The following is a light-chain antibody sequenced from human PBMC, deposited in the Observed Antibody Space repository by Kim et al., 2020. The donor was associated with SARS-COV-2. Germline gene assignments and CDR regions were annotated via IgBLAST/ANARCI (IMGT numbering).Light chain of an antibody. CDR1: ESVSTN. CDR2: GAS. V-gene: IGKV3D-15*01. CDR3: QQYHNWPET. J-gene: IGKJ1*01. Sequence: ETVMTQSPATLSVSPGGRATISCRASESVSTNLAWYQHKPGQAPRLLIYGASTRATGIPATFSGSGSGTEFTLTTSGLQSEDFGLYYCQQYHNWPETFGQGTKVDIK.